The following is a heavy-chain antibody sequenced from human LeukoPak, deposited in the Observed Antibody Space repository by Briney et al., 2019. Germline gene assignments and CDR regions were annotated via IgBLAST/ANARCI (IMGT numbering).Heavy chain of an antibody. D-gene: IGHD5-12*01. CDR3: DKSYGYGLIDY. Sequence: SETLSLTCTVSGVSISTSRYYWGWIRQPPGKGLEWIGNIYYTGPTYYNPSLDSRITIFLYTSKKQVFLKLNSVIAADTVMYYWDKSYGYGLIDYLGQGTLVTVSS. CDR1: GVSISTSRYY. CDR2: IYYTGPT. J-gene: IGHJ4*02. V-gene: IGHV4-39*01.